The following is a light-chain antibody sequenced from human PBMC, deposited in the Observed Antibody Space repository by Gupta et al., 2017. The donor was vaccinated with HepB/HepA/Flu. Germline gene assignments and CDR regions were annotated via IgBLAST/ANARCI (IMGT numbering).Light chain of an antibody. V-gene: IGKV3-15*01. CDR3: QQYNDSPLT. J-gene: IGKJ4*01. Sequence: EIMMTSSPTTLSLSPGESATLSCRASQGVRINLAWYKQKPGQALSLLISDASTRATAFPVRFSGSGSETEFTLTSSRPQSEDFAVYYCQQYNDSPLTFGGGTKVEIK. CDR1: QGVRIN. CDR2: DAS.